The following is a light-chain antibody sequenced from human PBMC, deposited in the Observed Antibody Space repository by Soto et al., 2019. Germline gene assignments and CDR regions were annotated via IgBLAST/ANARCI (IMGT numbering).Light chain of an antibody. Sequence: EIVMTQSPATLSVSPGERATLSCRASQSVSSNLAWYQQKPGQAPRLLIYDASTRATGIPARFSGSGSGTEYTLNVCGRQAEDSAFYCCQRCSWRPFTVTVGGGTKGEIK. V-gene: IGKV3-15*01. CDR2: DAS. J-gene: IGKJ4*01. CDR3: QRCSWRPFTVT. CDR1: QSVSSN.